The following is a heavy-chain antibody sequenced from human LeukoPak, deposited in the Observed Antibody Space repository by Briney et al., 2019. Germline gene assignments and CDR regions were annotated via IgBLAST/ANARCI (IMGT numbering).Heavy chain of an antibody. CDR2: ISGSGGST. J-gene: IGHJ5*02. Sequence: GGSLRLSCAASGFTLSSYAMSWVRQAPGKGLEWVSAISGSGGSTYYADSVKGRFTISRDNSKNTLYLQMNSLRAEDTAVYYCAKDHCSSTSCYLGWFDPWGQGTLVTVSS. CDR3: AKDHCSSTSCYLGWFDP. CDR1: GFTLSSYA. V-gene: IGHV3-23*01. D-gene: IGHD2-2*01.